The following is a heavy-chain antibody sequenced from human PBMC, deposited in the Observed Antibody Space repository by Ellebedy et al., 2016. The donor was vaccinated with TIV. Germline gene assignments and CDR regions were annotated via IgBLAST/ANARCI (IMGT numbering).Heavy chain of an antibody. CDR2: IYPGDSDA. CDR3: ARRITMVRGVIRETNAFDI. D-gene: IGHD3-10*01. V-gene: IGHV5-51*01. Sequence: GESLKISCKGSGYSFTSYWIGWVRQVPGKGLEWMGIIYPGDSDARYSPSFQGQVTISADKSISTAYLQWSSLKASDTAMYYCARRITMVRGVIRETNAFDIWGQGTMVTVSS. CDR1: GYSFTSYW. J-gene: IGHJ3*02.